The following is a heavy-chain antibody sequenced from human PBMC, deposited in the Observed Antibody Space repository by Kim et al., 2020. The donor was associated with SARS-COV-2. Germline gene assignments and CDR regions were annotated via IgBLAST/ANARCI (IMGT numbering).Heavy chain of an antibody. CDR1: GYTFTSYA. V-gene: IGHV1-3*01. J-gene: IGHJ6*02. CDR3: ARDLPDSSSSTHHYYYYGMDV. D-gene: IGHD6-13*01. Sequence: ASVKVSCKASGYTFTSYAMHWVRQAPGQRLEWMGWINAGNGNTKYSQKFQGRVTITRDTSASTAYMELSSLRSEDTAVYYCARDLPDSSSSTHHYYYYGMDVWGQGTTVTVSS. CDR2: INAGNGNT.